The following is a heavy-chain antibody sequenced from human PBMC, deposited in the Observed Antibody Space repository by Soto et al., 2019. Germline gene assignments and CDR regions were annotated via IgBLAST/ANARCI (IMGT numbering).Heavy chain of an antibody. CDR3: AHRGGATVGLYYFDY. CDR2: IYWHDDK. CDR1: GFSLSTTGGG. D-gene: IGHD3-16*01. V-gene: IGHV2-5*01. J-gene: IGHJ4*02. Sequence: SGPPLADPTQTLTLTCTFSGFSLSTTGGGVSWIRQPPGKALEWLALIYWHDDKRYSPSLKSRLTITKDTSKNQVVLTMTNMDPVDTATYYCAHRGGATVGLYYFDYWGQGALVTVSS.